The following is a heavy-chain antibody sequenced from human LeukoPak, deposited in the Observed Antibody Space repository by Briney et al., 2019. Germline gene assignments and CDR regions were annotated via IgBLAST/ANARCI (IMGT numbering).Heavy chain of an antibody. V-gene: IGHV1-46*01. CDR2: INPSGGST. CDR1: GYTFTSYY. CDR3: AVIAVAAPRDY. J-gene: IGHJ4*02. Sequence: ASVKVSCKASGYTFTSYYMYWVRQAPGQGLEWMRIINPSGGSTSYAQKFQGRVTITADKSTSTAYMELSSLRSEDTAVYYCAVIAVAAPRDYWGQGTLVTVSS. D-gene: IGHD6-19*01.